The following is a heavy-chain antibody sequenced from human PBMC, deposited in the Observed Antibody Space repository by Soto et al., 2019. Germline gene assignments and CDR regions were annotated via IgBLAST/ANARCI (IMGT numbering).Heavy chain of an antibody. CDR3: ARGRGGRHYYYYGMDV. D-gene: IGHD2-15*01. V-gene: IGHV4-34*01. J-gene: IGHJ6*02. Sequence: QVQLQQWGAGLLKPSETLSLTCAVYGGSFSGYYWSWIRQPPGKGLEWIGEINHSGSTNYNPSLKSRVTISVDTSKNQFSLKLSSVTAADTAVYYCARGRGGRHYYYYGMDVWGQGTTVTVSS. CDR1: GGSFSGYY. CDR2: INHSGST.